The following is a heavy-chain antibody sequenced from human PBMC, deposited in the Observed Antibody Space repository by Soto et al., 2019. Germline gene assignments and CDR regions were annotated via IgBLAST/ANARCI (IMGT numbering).Heavy chain of an antibody. CDR3: ARALGFKDYFDY. CDR1: GFTFSSYD. J-gene: IGHJ4*02. V-gene: IGHV3-13*01. Sequence: EMQLVESGGGLVQPGGSLRLSCAASGFTFSSYDMHWVRQATGKGLEWVSAIGTAGDTYYPGSVKGRFTISRENAKNSLYLQMNSLRAGDTAVYYCARALGFKDYFDYWGQGTLVTVSS. CDR2: IGTAGDT. D-gene: IGHD7-27*01.